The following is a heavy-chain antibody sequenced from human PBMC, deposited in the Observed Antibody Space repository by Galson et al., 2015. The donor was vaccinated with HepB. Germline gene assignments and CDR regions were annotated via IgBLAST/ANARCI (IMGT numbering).Heavy chain of an antibody. Sequence: SLRLSCAASGFTFSRNGMHWVRQAPGKGLEWVAVIWHDGSNCYYADSVKGRFTISRDNSKNTLYLQMNSLRAEDTAVYYCAREDADIAAMTLDHWGQGTLVTVSS. CDR2: IWHDGSNC. CDR1: GFTFSRNG. D-gene: IGHD6-25*01. CDR3: AREDADIAAMTLDH. J-gene: IGHJ4*02. V-gene: IGHV3-33*08.